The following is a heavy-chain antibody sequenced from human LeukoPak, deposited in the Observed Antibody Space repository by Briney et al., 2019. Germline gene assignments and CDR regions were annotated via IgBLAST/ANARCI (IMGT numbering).Heavy chain of an antibody. Sequence: GGSLRLSCAASGFTFSSYAMSWVRQAPGKGLEWVSDINGSGGSTYYADSVKGRFTISRDNSKNTLFLQMNSLRAEDTAVYYCARVLRYCSGGNCYSGGLGYMDVWGKGTTVTVSS. J-gene: IGHJ6*03. D-gene: IGHD2-15*01. CDR1: GFTFSSYA. CDR3: ARVLRYCSGGNCYSGGLGYMDV. CDR2: INGSGGST. V-gene: IGHV3-23*01.